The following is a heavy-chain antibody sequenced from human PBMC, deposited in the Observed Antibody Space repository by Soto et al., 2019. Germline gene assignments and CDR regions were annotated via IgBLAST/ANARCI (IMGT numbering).Heavy chain of an antibody. CDR1: GYIFTAYS. J-gene: IGHJ1*01. D-gene: IGHD2-15*01. CDR3: AREENCSDGICYSEYFQR. Sequence: ASVKVSCKASGYIFTAYSMHWVRQAPGQGLEWMGVVNPSGGSTNYAQKFQGRITMTRDTSTSTVYMDLSSPTSEDTAVYYCAREENCSDGICYSEYFQRWGQGTLVTVSS. V-gene: IGHV1-46*01. CDR2: VNPSGGST.